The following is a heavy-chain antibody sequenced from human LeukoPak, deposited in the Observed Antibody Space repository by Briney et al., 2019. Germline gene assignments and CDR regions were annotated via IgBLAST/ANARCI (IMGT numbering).Heavy chain of an antibody. CDR1: GGTFSSYA. CDR3: ARDYSSGYYYAPFDY. V-gene: IGHV1-69*01. D-gene: IGHD3-22*01. Sequence: SVKVSCKASGGTFSSYAISWARQAPGQGLEWMGGIIPIFGTANYAQKFQGRVTITADESTSTAYMELSSLRSEDTAVYYCARDYSSGYYYAPFDYWGQGTLVTVSS. CDR2: IIPIFGTA. J-gene: IGHJ4*02.